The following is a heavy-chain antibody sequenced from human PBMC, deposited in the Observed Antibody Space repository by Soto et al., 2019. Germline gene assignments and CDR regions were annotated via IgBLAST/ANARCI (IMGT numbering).Heavy chain of an antibody. J-gene: IGHJ4*02. CDR3: AKGGPGSGWYFPLDY. CDR2: ISGSGGST. D-gene: IGHD6-19*01. V-gene: IGHV3-23*01. Sequence: PGGSLRLSCAASGFTFSSYAMSWIRQAPGKGLEWVSAISGSGGSTYYADSVKGRFTISRDNSKNTLYLQMNSLRAEDTAVYYCAKGGPGSGWYFPLDYWGQGTLVTVSS. CDR1: GFTFSSYA.